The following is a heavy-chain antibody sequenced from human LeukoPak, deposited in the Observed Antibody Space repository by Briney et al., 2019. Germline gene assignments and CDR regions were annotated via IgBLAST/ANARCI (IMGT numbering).Heavy chain of an antibody. CDR1: GGTFSSYA. CDR2: IIPIFGTA. D-gene: IGHD6-13*01. Sequence: SVEVSCKASGGTFSSYAISWVRQAPGQGLEWMGRIIPIFGTANYAQKFQGRVTITTDESTSTAYMELSSLRSEDTAVYYCARAELYSSSWYNYWGQGTLVTVSS. CDR3: ARAELYSSSWYNY. J-gene: IGHJ4*02. V-gene: IGHV1-69*05.